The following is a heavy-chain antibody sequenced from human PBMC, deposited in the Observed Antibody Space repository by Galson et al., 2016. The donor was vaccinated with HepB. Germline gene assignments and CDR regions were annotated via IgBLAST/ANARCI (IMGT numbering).Heavy chain of an antibody. CDR2: ISYDANNK. CDR3: ARDRGMWDLRNNFDS. V-gene: IGHV3-30*03. J-gene: IGHJ4*02. Sequence: SLRLSCAASGFTFSSYGMHWVRQAPGKGLEWVAVISYDANNKYYADSVKGRFTISRDNSKNTLYLQMNSLRAEDTAVYYCARDRGMWDLRNNFDSWGQGTLVIVSS. D-gene: IGHD1-26*01. CDR1: GFTFSSYG.